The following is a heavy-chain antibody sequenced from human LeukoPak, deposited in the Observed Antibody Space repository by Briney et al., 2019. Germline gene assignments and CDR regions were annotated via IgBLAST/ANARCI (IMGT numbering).Heavy chain of an antibody. CDR1: GFTFSSYA. J-gene: IGHJ3*02. CDR3: ARAPIIYGLGEEDAFDI. CDR2: ISYDGSNK. V-gene: IGHV3-30*04. Sequence: GGSLRLSCAASGFTFSSYAMHWVRQAPGKGLEWVVVISYDGSNKYYADSVKGRFTISRDNSKNTLYLQMNSLRAEDTAVYYCARAPIIYGLGEEDAFDILGEGTMVTVSS. D-gene: IGHD3-16*01.